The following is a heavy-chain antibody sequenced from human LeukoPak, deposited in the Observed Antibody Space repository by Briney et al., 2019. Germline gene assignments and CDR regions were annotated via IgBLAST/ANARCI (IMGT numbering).Heavy chain of an antibody. CDR2: IYYSGST. J-gene: IGHJ4*02. CDR1: GGSISSYY. V-gene: IGHV4-59*01. D-gene: IGHD3-9*01. Sequence: SETLSLNCTVSGGSISSYYWSWIRQPPGKGLEWIGYIYYSGSTNYNPSLKSRVTISVDTSKNQFSLKLSSVTAADTAVYYCARAYYDILTGYLDYYFDYWGQGTLVTVSS. CDR3: ARAYYDILTGYLDYYFDY.